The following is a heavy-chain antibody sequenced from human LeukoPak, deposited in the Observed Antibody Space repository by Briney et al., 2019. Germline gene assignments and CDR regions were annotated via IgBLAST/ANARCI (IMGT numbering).Heavy chain of an antibody. CDR2: ISGSGGST. V-gene: IGHV3-23*01. CDR3: AKVEGYSSGWFYFDY. D-gene: IGHD6-19*01. J-gene: IGHJ4*02. Sequence: GGSPRLSCAASGFTFSSYAMSWVRQAPGKGLEWASAISGSGGSTYYADSVKGRFTISRDNSKNTLYLQMNSLRAEDTAVYYCAKVEGYSSGWFYFDYWGQGTLVTVSS. CDR1: GFTFSSYA.